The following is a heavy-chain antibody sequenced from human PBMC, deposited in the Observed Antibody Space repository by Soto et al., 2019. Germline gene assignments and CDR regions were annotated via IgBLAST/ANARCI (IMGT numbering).Heavy chain of an antibody. Sequence: EVQLLESGGGLVQPGGSLRLSCAASGFTFSSYAMSWVRQAPGKGLEWVSAISGSGGSTYYADSVKGRFTISRDNSKNTLYLQMNSLRAEDTAVYYCAKALGYCSGGSGYHTSTDYYYYYGMAVWGQGTTVTVSS. CDR1: GFTFSSYA. V-gene: IGHV3-23*01. D-gene: IGHD2-15*01. CDR3: AKALGYCSGGSGYHTSTDYYYYYGMAV. CDR2: ISGSGGST. J-gene: IGHJ6*02.